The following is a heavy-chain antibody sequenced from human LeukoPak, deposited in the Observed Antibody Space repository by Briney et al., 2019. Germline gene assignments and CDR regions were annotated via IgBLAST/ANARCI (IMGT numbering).Heavy chain of an antibody. Sequence: SETLSLTCTVSGGSISSYYWSWIRQPPGKGLEWIGYIYYSGSTNYNPSLKSRVTISVDTSKNQFSLKLSSVTAADTAVYYCARHQSGYDMTPGDIWGQGTMVTVSS. CDR3: ARHQSGYDMTPGDI. D-gene: IGHD3-10*01. J-gene: IGHJ3*02. CDR1: GGSISSYY. CDR2: IYYSGST. V-gene: IGHV4-59*08.